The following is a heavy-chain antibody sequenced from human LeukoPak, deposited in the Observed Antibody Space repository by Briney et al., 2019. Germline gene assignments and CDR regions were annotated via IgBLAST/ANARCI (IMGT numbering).Heavy chain of an antibody. CDR3: ARGGSIYYYYYYMDV. J-gene: IGHJ6*03. Sequence: ASVKVTCKASGYTFTGYYMHWVRQAPGQGLEWMGWINPNSGGTNYAQKFQGWVTMTRDTSTSTVYMELSSLRSEDTAVYYCARGGSIYYYYYYMDVWGKGTTVTVSS. D-gene: IGHD6-6*01. V-gene: IGHV1-2*04. CDR2: INPNSGGT. CDR1: GYTFTGYY.